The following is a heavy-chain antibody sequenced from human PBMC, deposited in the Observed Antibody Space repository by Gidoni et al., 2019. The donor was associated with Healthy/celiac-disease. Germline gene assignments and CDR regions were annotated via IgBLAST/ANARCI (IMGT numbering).Heavy chain of an antibody. CDR3: ARDQYCTNGVCYGFDY. Sequence: EVQLVESGGGLVKPGGSLRLSCAASGFTFSSYSMNWVRQAPGKGLEWVSSISSSSSYIYYADSVKGRFTISRDNAKNSLYLQMNSLRAEDTAVYYCARDQYCTNGVCYGFDYWGQGTLVTVSS. J-gene: IGHJ4*02. D-gene: IGHD2-8*01. V-gene: IGHV3-21*01. CDR2: ISSSSSYI. CDR1: GFTFSSYS.